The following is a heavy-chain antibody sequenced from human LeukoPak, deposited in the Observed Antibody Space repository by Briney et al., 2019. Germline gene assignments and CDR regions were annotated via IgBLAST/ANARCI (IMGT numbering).Heavy chain of an antibody. V-gene: IGHV3-33*06. CDR2: IWRDAPNQ. Sequence: GGPLSLSCDTSGFPFSHFGMHWAREAPGKGLEWVADIWRDAPNQYYADSVKGRFQISRDNLRNTVSFEMNSLRAEDGDIYYCAKDAQRGFDYSNPLERWRQGSLVIVSS. D-gene: IGHD4-11*01. J-gene: IGHJ5*02. CDR1: GFPFSHFG. CDR3: AKDAQRGFDYSNPLER.